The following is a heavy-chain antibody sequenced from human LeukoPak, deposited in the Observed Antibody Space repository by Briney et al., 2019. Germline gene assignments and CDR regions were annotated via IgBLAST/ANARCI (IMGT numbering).Heavy chain of an antibody. D-gene: IGHD6-13*01. Sequence: GASVKVSCKASGGTFSNYAISWVRQAPGQGLEWMGGIIPIFGTANYAQKFQGRVTITTDESTSTAYMELSSLRSEDTAVYYCARGGAASVSYYYYMDVWGKGTTVTVSS. CDR3: ARGGAASVSYYYYMDV. J-gene: IGHJ6*03. V-gene: IGHV1-69*05. CDR1: GGTFSNYA. CDR2: IIPIFGTA.